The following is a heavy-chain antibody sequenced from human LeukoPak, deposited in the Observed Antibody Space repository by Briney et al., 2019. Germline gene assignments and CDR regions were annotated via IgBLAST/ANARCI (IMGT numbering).Heavy chain of an antibody. Sequence: SETLSLTCTVSGGSISSGDYYWIWIRQHPGKGLEWIGYIYYGGNAYYNPSLKSRVTISLDTSQDKFSLKLSSVTAADTAVYYCASGGALIATLAYWGQGTLVTVSS. CDR2: IYYGGNA. D-gene: IGHD2-21*01. J-gene: IGHJ4*02. CDR1: GGSISSGDYY. V-gene: IGHV4-31*03. CDR3: ASGGALIATLAY.